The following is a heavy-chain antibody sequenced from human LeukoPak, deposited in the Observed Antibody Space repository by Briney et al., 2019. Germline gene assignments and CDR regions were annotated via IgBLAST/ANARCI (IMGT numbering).Heavy chain of an antibody. CDR1: GGSISSADHY. D-gene: IGHD7-27*01. J-gene: IGHJ4*02. Sequence: SETLSLTCTVSGGSISSADHYWSWIRQPPGKGLEWIGYIYHSGSTYYNPSLNSRVTISVDTSKNQFSLKLSSVTAADTAVYYCARDRWGTGGYFDYWGQGTLVTVSS. CDR3: ARDRWGTGGYFDY. CDR2: IYHSGST. V-gene: IGHV4-30-4*02.